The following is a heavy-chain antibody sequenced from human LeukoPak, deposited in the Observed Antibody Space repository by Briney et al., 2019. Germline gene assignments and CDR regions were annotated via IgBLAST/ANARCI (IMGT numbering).Heavy chain of an antibody. J-gene: IGHJ4*02. CDR2: ITATGSRT. V-gene: IGHV3-23*01. D-gene: IGHD6-13*01. CDR3: ARSIYAIAAADFDY. Sequence: PGGSLRLSCAASGLTFGSYTMSWVRQVPGKGLEWVSGITATGSRTYYADSVKGRFTISRDNSKNTLYLQMNSLRAEDTAVYYCARSIYAIAAADFDYWGQGTLVTVSS. CDR1: GLTFGSYT.